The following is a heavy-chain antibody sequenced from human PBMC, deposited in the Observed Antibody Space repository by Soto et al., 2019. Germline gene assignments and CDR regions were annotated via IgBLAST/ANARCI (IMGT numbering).Heavy chain of an antibody. CDR1: GFTFSSYA. V-gene: IGHV3-30-3*01. Sequence: PGGSLRLSCVASGFTFSSYAMHWVRQAPGKGLEWVAVISYDGSNKYYADSVKGRFTISRDNSKNTLYLQMNSLRAEDTAVYYCARAYEGDYFDYWGQGTLVTVSS. J-gene: IGHJ4*02. D-gene: IGHD3-16*01. CDR3: ARAYEGDYFDY. CDR2: ISYDGSNK.